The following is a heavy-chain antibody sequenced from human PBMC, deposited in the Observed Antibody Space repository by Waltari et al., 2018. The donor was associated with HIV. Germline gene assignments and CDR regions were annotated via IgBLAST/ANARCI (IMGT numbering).Heavy chain of an antibody. Sequence: EVQLVQSGAEVKKPGESLKIACKGSGYSFTSYWIGWVRQLPGKGLGLMGIIYPGDSDTSYSPSFQGQVTISADKSISTAYLQWSRLEASDTAMYYCARSSVVAVDDAFDIWGQGQWSPSLQ. D-gene: IGHD2-15*01. V-gene: IGHV5-51*01. CDR2: IYPGDSDT. CDR3: ARSSVVAVDDAFDI. CDR1: GYSFTSYW. J-gene: IGHJ3*02.